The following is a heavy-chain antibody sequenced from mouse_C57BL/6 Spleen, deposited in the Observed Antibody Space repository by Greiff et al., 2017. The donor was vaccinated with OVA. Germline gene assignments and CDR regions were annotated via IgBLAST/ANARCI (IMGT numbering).Heavy chain of an antibody. J-gene: IGHJ1*03. CDR1: GFTFSDYG. V-gene: IGHV5-17*01. CDR2: ISRGSSTI. Sequence: EVQRVESGGGLVKPGGSLKLSCAASGFTFSDYGLHWVRQAPEKGLEWVAYISRGSSTIYYADTVKGRFTISRDNAKNTLFLQMTSLRSEDTAMYYCASPLSTVVRYFDVWGTGTTVTVSS. D-gene: IGHD1-1*01. CDR3: ASPLSTVVRYFDV.